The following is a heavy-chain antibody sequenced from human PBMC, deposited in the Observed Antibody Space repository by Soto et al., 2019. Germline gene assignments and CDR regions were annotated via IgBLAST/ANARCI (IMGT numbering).Heavy chain of an antibody. D-gene: IGHD6-25*01. CDR3: STRGSY. V-gene: IGHV3-15*07. J-gene: IGHJ4*02. Sequence: GGSLRLSCAVSGLTFSNAYMSWVRQAPGKGLEWVGRIKSRTDGGTVDYAAPVKGRFIISRDDSRNTIYLQMDSLRIEDTAIYYCSTRGSYWGQGTLVTVSS. CDR1: GLTFSNAY. CDR2: IKSRTDGGTV.